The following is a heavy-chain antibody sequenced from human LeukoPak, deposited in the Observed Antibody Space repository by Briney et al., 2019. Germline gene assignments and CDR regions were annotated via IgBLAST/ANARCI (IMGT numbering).Heavy chain of an antibody. Sequence: ASVKVSCKASGGTFSSSAISWVRQAPGQGLEWMGRIIPLFGIANYAQKFRGRVTITADKSTSTAYMELSSLRSEDTAVYYCARGEGLGATTVGFDYWGQGTLVTVSS. CDR2: IIPLFGIA. CDR3: ARGEGLGATTVGFDY. D-gene: IGHD1-26*01. CDR1: GGTFSSSA. J-gene: IGHJ4*02. V-gene: IGHV1-69*04.